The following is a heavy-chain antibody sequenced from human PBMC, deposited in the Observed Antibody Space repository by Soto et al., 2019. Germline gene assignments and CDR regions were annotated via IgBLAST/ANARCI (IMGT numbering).Heavy chain of an antibody. J-gene: IGHJ4*02. CDR2: ISYDGSNK. CDR1: GFTFSSYG. CDR3: AKDRVFYDSSGCCFDY. D-gene: IGHD3-22*01. V-gene: IGHV3-30*18. Sequence: QVQLVESGGGVVQPGRSLRLSCAASGFTFSSYGMHWVRQAPGKGLEWVAVISYDGSNKYYADSVKGRFTISRDNSKNTLYLQMNSLRAEDTAVYYCAKDRVFYDSSGCCFDYWGQGTLVTLSS.